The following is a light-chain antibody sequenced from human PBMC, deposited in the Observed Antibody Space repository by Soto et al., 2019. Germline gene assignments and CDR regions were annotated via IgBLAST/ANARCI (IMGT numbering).Light chain of an antibody. CDR2: EVS. V-gene: IGLV2-8*01. Sequence: QSALTQPPSASGSPGQSVTISCTGTSSDLGAYDFVSWYQQHPGKAPKLMIYEVSKRPSGVPDRFSGSKSGNTASLTVTGLQADDEADYYCSSYAGSNNLIFGGGTKVTVL. J-gene: IGLJ2*01. CDR3: SSYAGSNNLI. CDR1: SSDLGAYDF.